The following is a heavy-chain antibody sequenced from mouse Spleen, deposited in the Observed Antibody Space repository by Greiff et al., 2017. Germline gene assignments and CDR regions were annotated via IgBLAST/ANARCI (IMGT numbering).Heavy chain of an antibody. J-gene: IGHJ4*01. D-gene: IGHD1-1*01. CDR2: ISSGGSYT. CDR3: ARPDYYGSSYHAMDY. Sequence: EVHLVESGGGLVKPGGSLKLSCAASGFTFSSYAMSWVRQTPEKRLEWVATISSGGSYTYYPDSVKGRFTISRDNAKNTLYLQMSSLRSEDTAMYYCARPDYYGSSYHAMDYWGQGTSVTVSS. V-gene: IGHV5-9-3*01. CDR1: GFTFSSYA.